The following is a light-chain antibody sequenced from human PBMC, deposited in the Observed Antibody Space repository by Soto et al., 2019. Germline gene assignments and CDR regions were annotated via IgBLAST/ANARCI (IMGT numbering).Light chain of an antibody. CDR1: ETISSDK. Sequence: EIVLTQSPGTLSVSPGERATLSCRASETISSDKLAWYQQKPGQPPSLLIYGTFSSATGIPDRFSGSGSGTDVTLTSSRLEPEDSAIYYCQQYGSWTFGQGTKVEI. V-gene: IGKV3-20*01. J-gene: IGKJ1*01. CDR2: GTF. CDR3: QQYGSWT.